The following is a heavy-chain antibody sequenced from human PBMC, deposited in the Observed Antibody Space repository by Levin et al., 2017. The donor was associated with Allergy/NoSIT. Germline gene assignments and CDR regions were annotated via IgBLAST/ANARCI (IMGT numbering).Heavy chain of an antibody. V-gene: IGHV4-59*01. J-gene: IGHJ3*02. CDR1: GGSISSYY. CDR2: IYYSGST. D-gene: IGHD6-13*01. CDR3: AREDSSSPPGAFDI. Sequence: SSETLSLTCTVSGGSISSYYWSWIRQPPGKGLEWIGYIYYSGSTNYNPSLKSRVTISVDTSKNQFSLKLSSVTAADTAVYYCAREDSSSPPGAFDIWGQGTMVTVSS.